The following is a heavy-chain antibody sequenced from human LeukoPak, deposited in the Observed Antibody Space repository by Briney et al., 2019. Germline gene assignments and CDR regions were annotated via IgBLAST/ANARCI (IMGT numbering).Heavy chain of an antibody. CDR2: FEPEDEET. V-gene: IGHV1-24*01. J-gene: IGHJ4*02. D-gene: IGHD3-3*01. Sequence: ASVKVSCKVSGYSLTLLSMNWVRQAPGKGLEWMGGFEPEDEETVYAQKFQGRVTMTEDTSSDTAYMELRTLTSDDAAVYYCAASPLSDFHFAFWGQGTLVTVSS. CDR1: GYSLTLLS. CDR3: AASPLSDFHFAF.